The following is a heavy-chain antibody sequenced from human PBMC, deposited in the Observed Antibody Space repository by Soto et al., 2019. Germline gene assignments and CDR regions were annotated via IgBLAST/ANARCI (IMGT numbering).Heavy chain of an antibody. V-gene: IGHV1-69*13. CDR1: GGTFSSYA. J-gene: IGHJ5*02. CDR3: ARVITMVRGTNWFDP. D-gene: IGHD3-10*01. Sequence: GASVKVSCKASGGTFSSYAISWVRQAPGQGLEWMGGIIPIFGTANYAQKFQGRVTITADESTSTAYMELSSLRSEDTAVYYCARVITMVRGTNWFDPWGQGTLVTV. CDR2: IIPIFGTA.